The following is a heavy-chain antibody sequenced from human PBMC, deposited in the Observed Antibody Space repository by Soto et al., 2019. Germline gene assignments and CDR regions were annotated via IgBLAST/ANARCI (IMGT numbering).Heavy chain of an antibody. V-gene: IGHV3-21*01. CDR1: GFTFSSYS. J-gene: IGHJ4*02. Sequence: EVQLVESGGGLVKPGGSLRLSCAASGFTFSSYSMNWVRQAPGKGLEWVSSISSSSSYIYYADSVKGRFTISRDNAKNSLYLQMNSLRAEDTAVYYCARDPQYYDFWSRYYTTDWGQGTLVTVSS. CDR3: ARDPQYYDFWSRYYTTD. D-gene: IGHD3-3*01. CDR2: ISSSSSYI.